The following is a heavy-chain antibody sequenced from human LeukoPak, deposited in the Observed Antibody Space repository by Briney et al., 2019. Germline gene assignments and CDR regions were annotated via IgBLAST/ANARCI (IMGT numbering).Heavy chain of an antibody. Sequence: GGSLRLSCAASGFTFSSYSMNWVRQAPGKGLEWVSSISSSSSYIYYADSVKGRFTISRDNAKNSLYLQMNSLRAEDTAVYYCARDGSGSYGAFDIWGQGTMVTVSS. CDR3: ARDGSGSYGAFDI. CDR2: ISSSSSYI. CDR1: GFTFSSYS. D-gene: IGHD3-10*01. J-gene: IGHJ3*02. V-gene: IGHV3-21*04.